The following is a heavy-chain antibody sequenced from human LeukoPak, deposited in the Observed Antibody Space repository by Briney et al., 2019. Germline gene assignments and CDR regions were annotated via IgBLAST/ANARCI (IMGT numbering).Heavy chain of an antibody. CDR3: AKDLAVAGAVYYYYGMDV. Sequence: GRSLRLSCAASGFTFSSYGMHWVRQAPGKGLEWVAVISYDGSNKYYADSVKGRFTISRDNSKNTLYLQMNSLRAEDTAVYYCAKDLAVAGAVYYYYGMDVWGQGTTVTVSS. CDR2: ISYDGSNK. D-gene: IGHD6-19*01. J-gene: IGHJ6*02. V-gene: IGHV3-30*18. CDR1: GFTFSSYG.